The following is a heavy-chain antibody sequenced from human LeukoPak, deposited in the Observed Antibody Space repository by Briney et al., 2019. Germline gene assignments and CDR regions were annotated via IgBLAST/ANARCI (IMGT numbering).Heavy chain of an antibody. D-gene: IGHD6-19*01. Sequence: SETLSLTCTVSGGSISSSSYYWGWIRQPPGKGLEWIGTIYYSGSTYYNPSLKSRVTISVDTSKNQFSLKLSSVTAADTAVYYCASSGWYLLPGVYWGQGTLVTVSS. V-gene: IGHV4-39*01. J-gene: IGHJ4*02. CDR3: ASSGWYLLPGVY. CDR2: IYYSGST. CDR1: GGSISSSSYY.